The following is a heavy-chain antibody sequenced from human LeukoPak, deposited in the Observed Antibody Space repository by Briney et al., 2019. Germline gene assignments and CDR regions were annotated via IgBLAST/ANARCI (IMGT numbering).Heavy chain of an antibody. Sequence: GGSLRLSCAASGFTVSSSYMGWVRQASGKGLDWVSVLYSAGNTFYPDSVKGRFTISRDNSQNMLFLQMDSLRAEDTAVYYCARPSHSSEYGAFDIWGQGTLVTVSS. V-gene: IGHV3-66*02. D-gene: IGHD3-22*01. J-gene: IGHJ3*02. CDR2: LYSAGNT. CDR1: GFTVSSSY. CDR3: ARPSHSSEYGAFDI.